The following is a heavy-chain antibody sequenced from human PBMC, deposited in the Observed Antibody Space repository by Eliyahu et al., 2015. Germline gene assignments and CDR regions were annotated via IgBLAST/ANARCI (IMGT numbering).Heavy chain of an antibody. Sequence: QVQLVESGGGVVQPGGSLRXSCXASGFXFRSXGMHWVRQAPGKGLEWVAFIRYDGSNKYYADSVKGRFTISRDNSKNTLYLQMNSLRAEDTAVYYCAKDLSGYFDYWGQGTLVTVSS. V-gene: IGHV3-30*02. CDR2: IRYDGSNK. J-gene: IGHJ4*02. D-gene: IGHD2-15*01. CDR1: GFXFRSXG. CDR3: AKDLSGYFDY.